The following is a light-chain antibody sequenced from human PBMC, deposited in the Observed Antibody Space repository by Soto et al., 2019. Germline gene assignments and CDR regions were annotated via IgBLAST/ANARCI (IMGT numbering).Light chain of an antibody. V-gene: IGLV2-14*01. CDR2: DVS. CDR1: SSDVGGYNY. J-gene: IGLJ1*01. CDR3: SSYTSSSTLYV. Sequence: QSVLTQPASVSGAPGPRITIACTGTSSDVGGYNYVSWYQQHPGKAPKLMMYDVSNRPSGVSNRFSGSKSGNTASLTISGLQAEDEADYYCSSYTSSSTLYVFGTGTKVTV.